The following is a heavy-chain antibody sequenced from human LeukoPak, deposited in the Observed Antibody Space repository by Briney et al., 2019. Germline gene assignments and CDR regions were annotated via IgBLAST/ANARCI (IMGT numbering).Heavy chain of an antibody. D-gene: IGHD6-13*01. CDR1: GGSISSSSCY. Sequence: TSETLSLTCTVSGGSISSSSCYWGWIRQPPGKGLEWIGSIYYSGSTYYNPSLKSRVTISVDTSKNQFSLKLSSVTAADTAVYYCARDRKIAAAGKGQSDYWGQGTLVTVSS. CDR2: IYYSGST. CDR3: ARDRKIAAAGKGQSDY. J-gene: IGHJ4*02. V-gene: IGHV4-39*07.